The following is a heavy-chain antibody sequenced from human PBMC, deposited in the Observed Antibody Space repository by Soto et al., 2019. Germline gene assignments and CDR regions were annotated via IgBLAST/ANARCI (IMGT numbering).Heavy chain of an antibody. CDR1: GGCFSGLY. CDR3: ARADRTLVTSYGLDV. CDR2: INHSGTT. Sequence: SECLCLTRALCGGCFSGLYWTWIRKPLGEGLEWIGEINHSGTTNFNPSLRSRLTISLDSSKKHFSLKLTSMTAADAAVYYCARADRTLVTSYGLDVWGQGTTVTVSS. V-gene: IGHV4-34*01. D-gene: IGHD2-21*02. J-gene: IGHJ6*02.